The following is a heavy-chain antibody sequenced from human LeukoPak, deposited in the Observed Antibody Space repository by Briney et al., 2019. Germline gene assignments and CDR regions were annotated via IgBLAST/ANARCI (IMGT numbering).Heavy chain of an antibody. Sequence: GRSLRLSCAASGFTFSSYGMHWVRQAPGKGLEWVAVISYDGSNKYYADSVKGRFTISRDNSKNTLYLQMNSLRAEDTAVYYCAKAMVRGVISPFDCWGQGTLVTVSS. CDR3: AKAMVRGVISPFDC. J-gene: IGHJ4*02. V-gene: IGHV3-30*18. CDR1: GFTFSSYG. D-gene: IGHD3-10*01. CDR2: ISYDGSNK.